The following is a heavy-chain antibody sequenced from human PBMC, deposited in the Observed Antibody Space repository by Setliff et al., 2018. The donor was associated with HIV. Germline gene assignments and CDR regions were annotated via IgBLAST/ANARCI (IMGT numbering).Heavy chain of an antibody. CDR1: GGSISSSSYY. CDR2: IYYSGST. D-gene: IGHD5-18*01. Sequence: SETLSLTCIVSGGSISSSSYYWGWIRQPPGKGLEWIGYIYYSGSTNYNPSLKSRVTISVDTSKNQFSLKLSSVAAADTAVYYCARVGYSYALGNQFDPWGQGTLVTVSS. J-gene: IGHJ5*02. V-gene: IGHV4-61*05. CDR3: ARVGYSYALGNQFDP.